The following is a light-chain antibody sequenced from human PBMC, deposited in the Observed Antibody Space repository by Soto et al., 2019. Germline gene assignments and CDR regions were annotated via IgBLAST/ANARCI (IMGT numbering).Light chain of an antibody. CDR1: QDISNY. CDR3: QKYNSALWT. CDR2: AAS. Sequence: DIQMTQSPSSLSASVGDRVTITCRASQDISNYLAWYQQKPGKVPKLLIYAASTLQSGVPSRFSGSGSGTEFTLTISSLQPEDVATYYCQKYNSALWTFGQGTKVEIK. V-gene: IGKV1-27*01. J-gene: IGKJ1*01.